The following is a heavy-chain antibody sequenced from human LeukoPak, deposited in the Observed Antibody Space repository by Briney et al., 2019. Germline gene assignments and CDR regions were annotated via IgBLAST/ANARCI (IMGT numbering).Heavy chain of an antibody. D-gene: IGHD5-24*01. CDR1: GFTFSDSV. Sequence: PGGSLRLSCVVSGFTFSDSVMHWVRQASGKGLEWVGRIRSKANNYGTAYAASVKGRFTISRDDLKNTAYLQMNSLKIEDTAVYYCTSSAFNGYNFGYWGQGTLVTVSS. V-gene: IGHV3-73*01. CDR2: IRSKANNYGT. CDR3: TSSAFNGYNFGY. J-gene: IGHJ4*02.